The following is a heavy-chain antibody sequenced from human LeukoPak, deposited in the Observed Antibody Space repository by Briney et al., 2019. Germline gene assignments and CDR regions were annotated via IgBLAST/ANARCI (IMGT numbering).Heavy chain of an antibody. D-gene: IGHD1-26*01. J-gene: IGHJ4*02. CDR3: AKDAVGATAYYFDY. CDR1: GFTFSSYV. V-gene: IGHV3-23*01. Sequence: GGSLRLSCAASGFTFSSYVMTWVRQAPGKGLEWVSAISSGDTYYAGSVRGRFTISRDNSKNTLYLQMNSLRAEDTAVYYCAKDAVGATAYYFDYWGQGTLVTVSS. CDR2: ISSGDT.